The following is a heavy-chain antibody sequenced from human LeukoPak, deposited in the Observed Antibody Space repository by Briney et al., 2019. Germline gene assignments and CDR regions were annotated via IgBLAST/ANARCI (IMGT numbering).Heavy chain of an antibody. CDR3: ARALEGVPYGMDV. D-gene: IGHD3-10*01. CDR1: GGSISSGDYY. V-gene: IGHV4-30-4*01. Sequence: SETLSLTCTVSGGSISSGDYYWSWIRQPPGKGLEWIGYIYYSGSTYYNPSLKSRVTISVDTSKNQFSLKLSSVTAADTAVYYCARALEGVPYGMDVWGQGTTVTVSS. J-gene: IGHJ6*02. CDR2: IYYSGST.